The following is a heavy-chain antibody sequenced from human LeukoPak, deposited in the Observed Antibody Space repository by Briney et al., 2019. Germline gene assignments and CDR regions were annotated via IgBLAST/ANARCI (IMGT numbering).Heavy chain of an antibody. J-gene: IGHJ4*02. CDR2: ITGSGGTT. CDR3: AKYCSGVGCYSGLDY. V-gene: IGHV3-23*01. Sequence: PGGSLRLSCAASGFTFGNYLMSWVRQPPGKGLEWVSTITGSGGTTYYADSMKGRFTISRDNSKNTLYLHMNSLRAEDTAIYYCAKYCSGVGCYSGLDYWGQGALVTVSS. D-gene: IGHD2-15*01. CDR1: GFTFGNYL.